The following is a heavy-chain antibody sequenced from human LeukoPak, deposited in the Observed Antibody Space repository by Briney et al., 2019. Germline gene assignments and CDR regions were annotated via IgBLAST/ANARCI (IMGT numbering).Heavy chain of an antibody. CDR2: INPSGGST. Sequence: ASVKVSCKASGYTFTSYYIHWVRQAPGQGLEWMGLINPSGGSTNYAQKFQGRVTMTTDTSTSTAYMELRSLRSDDTAVYYCARELYLLRYPKGTNAFDIWGQGTMVTVSS. V-gene: IGHV1-46*01. CDR3: ARELYLLRYPKGTNAFDI. D-gene: IGHD3-9*01. CDR1: GYTFTSYY. J-gene: IGHJ3*02.